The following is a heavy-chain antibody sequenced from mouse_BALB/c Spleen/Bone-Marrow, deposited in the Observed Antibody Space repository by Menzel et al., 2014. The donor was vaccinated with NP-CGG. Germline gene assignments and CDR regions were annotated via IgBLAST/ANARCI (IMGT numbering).Heavy chain of an antibody. Sequence: EVKVEESGPGLVKPSQSLSLTCTVTGYSITSDYAWNWIRQFPGNKLEWLGYINYSGSTSYNPSLKSRISITRDTSKNQFFLQLNSVTTEDTATFYCARSRGLRRDWYFDVWGAGTTATVSS. V-gene: IGHV3-2*02. D-gene: IGHD2-4*01. J-gene: IGHJ1*01. CDR3: ARSRGLRRDWYFDV. CDR1: GYSITSDYA. CDR2: INYSGST.